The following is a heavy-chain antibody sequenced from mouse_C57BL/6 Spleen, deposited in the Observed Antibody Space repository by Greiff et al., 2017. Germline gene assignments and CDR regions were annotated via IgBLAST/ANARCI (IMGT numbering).Heavy chain of an antibody. CDR2: ISAGGSYT. J-gene: IGHJ4*01. V-gene: IGHV5-4*01. CDR3: AKYSNDYYAMDY. D-gene: IGHD2-5*01. Sequence: EVQVVESGGGLVKPGGSLKLSCAASGFTFSSYAMSWVRQTPEKGLEWVATISAGGSYTYYPDNVKGRFTISRDNAKNNLYLQMSHLKSEDTAMYDCAKYSNDYYAMDYWGQGTSVTVSS. CDR1: GFTFSSYA.